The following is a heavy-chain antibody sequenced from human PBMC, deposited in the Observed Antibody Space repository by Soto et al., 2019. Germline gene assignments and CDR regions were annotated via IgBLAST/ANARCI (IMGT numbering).Heavy chain of an antibody. V-gene: IGHV3-72*01. Sequence: GRSLRPSXPVSGFSLSDPYIDWVPQSPGKALECVGRSIDKAQGYSTEYAASAKGTFTTSRDDSKNSVLLQMHSLKTEDTAVYYCVRAMYYTDSSGYTRCFDYWGQGTLVTVSS. J-gene: IGHJ4*01. CDR1: GFSLSDPY. D-gene: IGHD3-22*01. CDR2: SIDKAQGYST. CDR3: VRAMYYTDSSGYTRCFDY.